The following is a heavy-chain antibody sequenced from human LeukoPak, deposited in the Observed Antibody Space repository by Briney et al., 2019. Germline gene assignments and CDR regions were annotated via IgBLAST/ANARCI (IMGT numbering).Heavy chain of an antibody. D-gene: IGHD1-1*01. Sequence: PGGSLRLSCAASGFTFDDYAMHWVRQAPGKGLEWVSGISWSSGSIGYADSVKGRFTISRDNAKNSLYLQMNSLRAEDTALYYCAKDNGAWNDESYFDYWGQGTLVTVSS. CDR3: AKDNGAWNDESYFDY. CDR2: ISWSSGSI. V-gene: IGHV3-9*01. CDR1: GFTFDDYA. J-gene: IGHJ4*02.